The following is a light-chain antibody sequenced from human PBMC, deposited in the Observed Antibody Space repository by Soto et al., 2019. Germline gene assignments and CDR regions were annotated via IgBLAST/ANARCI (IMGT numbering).Light chain of an antibody. V-gene: IGLV2-14*01. Sequence: QSALTQPASVSGSPGQSITISCTGSSSDVGAYNYVSWYQQHPGKAPKLMLYGVSNRPSGVSSRFSGSKSGNTASLSISGLLTEDEADYYCNSYSTTRTYVFGTGTKV. J-gene: IGLJ1*01. CDR1: SSDVGAYNY. CDR3: NSYSTTRTYV. CDR2: GVS.